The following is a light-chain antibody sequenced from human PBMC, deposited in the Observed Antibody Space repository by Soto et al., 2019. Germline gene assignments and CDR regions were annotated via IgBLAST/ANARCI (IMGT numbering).Light chain of an antibody. CDR3: ASYAGTRLFV. V-gene: IGLV2-8*01. Sequence: QSALTQPPSASGSPGQSLTISCTGTSSDVGFYNFVSWYQQRPGKAPKLVIYEVTKRPSGVPDRFSGSKSGSTASLTVSGLQADDEADYYCASYAGTRLFVFGSGTKDTVL. J-gene: IGLJ1*01. CDR1: SSDVGFYNF. CDR2: EVT.